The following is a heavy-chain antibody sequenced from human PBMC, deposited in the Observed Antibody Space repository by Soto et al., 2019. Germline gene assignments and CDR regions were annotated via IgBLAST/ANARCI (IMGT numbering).Heavy chain of an antibody. J-gene: IGHJ6*02. D-gene: IGHD5-12*01. V-gene: IGHV3-23*01. CDR3: AKEGGYSFRHGNYYGMDV. CDR1: GFTFSNFA. CDR2: IIGNGDTT. Sequence: GGSLRLSCAASGFTFSNFAMSWVRQAPGKGLEWVSGIIGNGDTTYYADSVKGRFTISRDKSKTTLYLQMNSLRAEDTAIYYCAKEGGYSFRHGNYYGMDVRGQGTTVTLPS.